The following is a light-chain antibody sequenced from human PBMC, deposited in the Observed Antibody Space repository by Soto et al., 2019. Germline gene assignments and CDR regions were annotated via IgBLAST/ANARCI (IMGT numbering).Light chain of an antibody. CDR2: DAS. CDR1: QSVYTY. V-gene: IGKV3-11*01. J-gene: IGKJ2*01. Sequence: EVALTQSPATLSLSPGERATLSCRASQSVYTYVAWYQQKPGQAPRLLIYDASNRATGIPARFTGGGSGTDFTLTISSLEPEDSAVYYCQLRTSFFGQGTKLEIK. CDR3: QLRTSF.